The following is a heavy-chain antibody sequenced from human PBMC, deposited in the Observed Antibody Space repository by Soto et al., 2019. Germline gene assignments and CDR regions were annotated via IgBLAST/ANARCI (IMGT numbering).Heavy chain of an antibody. CDR3: SGGVGDAI. CDR1: GFSFRSDW. V-gene: IGHV3-7*01. Sequence: EEQLVESGGGLVQPGGSLRLTCAVSGFSFRSDWMNWVRQAPGKGLEWVAHTNQDGSEKYYLDSVKGRFTIFRDNAKNLLYLQMNRRRAEDQAAYYLSGGVGDAIWGQGTLVTVSS. J-gene: IGHJ4*02. CDR2: TNQDGSEK. D-gene: IGHD1-26*01.